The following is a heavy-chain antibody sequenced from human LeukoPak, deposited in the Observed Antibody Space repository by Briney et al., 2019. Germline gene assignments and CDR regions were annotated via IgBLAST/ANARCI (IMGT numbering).Heavy chain of an antibody. CDR2: ISAYNGNT. CDR1: GYTFTSYG. CDR3: AADVDTAMAPRPNLDY. J-gene: IGHJ4*02. D-gene: IGHD5-18*01. Sequence: ASVKVSCKASGYTFTSYGISWVRQAPGQGLEWMGWISAYNGNTNYAQKLQGRVTMTTDTSTNTAYMELSSLRSEDTAVYYCAADVDTAMAPRPNLDYWGQGTLVTVSS. V-gene: IGHV1-18*01.